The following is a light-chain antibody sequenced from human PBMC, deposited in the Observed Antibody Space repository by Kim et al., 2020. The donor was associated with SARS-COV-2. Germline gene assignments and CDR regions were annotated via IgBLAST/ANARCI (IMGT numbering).Light chain of an antibody. CDR3: QVWDSSSDHLV. Sequence: APGQTASITCGGNNIGSKSVHCYLQRPCQAPVLVISYDSDRPSGIPERFSGSNSGNTATLTISRVEAGDEADYYCQVWDSSSDHLVFGGGTKVTVL. CDR2: YDS. J-gene: IGLJ3*02. V-gene: IGLV3-21*04. CDR1: NIGSKS.